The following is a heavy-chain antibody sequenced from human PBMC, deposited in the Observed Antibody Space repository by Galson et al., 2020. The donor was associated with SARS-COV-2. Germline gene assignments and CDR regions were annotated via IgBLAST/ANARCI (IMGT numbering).Heavy chain of an antibody. D-gene: IGHD3-16*01. CDR1: GRSISGYQ. Sequence: SQTLSLTCTVSGRSISGYQWSWIRQPAGRGLEWIGRIFIGGTTYYSPSLRSRVVMSLDTSKNQFSLRLSSVTAADTAVYYCARDGSWGSPALFDYWGQGILVTVSS. J-gene: IGHJ4*02. CDR2: IFIGGTT. CDR3: ARDGSWGSPALFDY. V-gene: IGHV4-4*07.